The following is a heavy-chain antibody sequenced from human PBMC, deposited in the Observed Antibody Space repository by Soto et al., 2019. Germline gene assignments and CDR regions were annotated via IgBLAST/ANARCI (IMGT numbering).Heavy chain of an antibody. CDR1: GGTFGSYA. CDR3: IWQQDFYYGRAV. D-gene: IGHD6-13*01. CDR2: IIPIFGTA. J-gene: IGHJ6*02. V-gene: IGHV1-69*13. Sequence: ASVKVSCEASGGTFGSYAISWARQAPGQGLEWMGGIIPIFGTANYAQKFQGRVTITADESTSTAYMELNSLKPEDTALYYCIWQQDFYYGRAVWGQGTTVTVSS.